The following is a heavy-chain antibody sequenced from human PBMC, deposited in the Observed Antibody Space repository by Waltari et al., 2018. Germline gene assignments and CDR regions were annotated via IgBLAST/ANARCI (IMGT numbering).Heavy chain of an antibody. CDR3: ARHGTRITMTSSFDY. J-gene: IGHJ4*02. CDR1: GYSTRRGYY. V-gene: IGHV4-38-2*01. Sequence: QVKLQESGPGLVKPSETRSLTRVVPGYSTRRGYYWGGIRQPPGKGLERIGSIYHSGRTYYNPSLTSRVTISVDTSKNQFSLKLSSVTAADTAVYYCARHGTRITMTSSFDYWGQGTLVTVSS. D-gene: IGHD3-3*01. CDR2: IYHSGRT.